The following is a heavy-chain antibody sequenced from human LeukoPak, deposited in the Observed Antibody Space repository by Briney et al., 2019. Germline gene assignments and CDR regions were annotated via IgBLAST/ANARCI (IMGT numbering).Heavy chain of an antibody. CDR2: IYHSGST. V-gene: IGHV4-30-2*01. Sequence: SQTLSLTCTVSGGSISSGGYYWSWIRQPPGKGLEWIGYIYHSGSTYYNPSLKSRVTISVDRSKNQFSLKLSSVTAADTAVYYCARDYDESSNYSDYWGQGTLVTVSS. CDR1: GGSISSGGYY. CDR3: ARDYDESSNYSDY. J-gene: IGHJ4*02. D-gene: IGHD3-22*01.